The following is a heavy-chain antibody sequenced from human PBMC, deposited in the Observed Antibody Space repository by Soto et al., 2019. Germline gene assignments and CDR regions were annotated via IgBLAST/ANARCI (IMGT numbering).Heavy chain of an antibody. CDR2: ISYDGSNK. CDR1: GFTFSSYA. J-gene: IGHJ6*02. D-gene: IGHD2-15*01. CDR3: ARDQLVDYYYYGMDV. V-gene: IGHV3-30-3*01. Sequence: GGSLRLSCAASGFTFSSYAMHWVRQAPGKGLEWVAVISYDGSNKYYADSVKGRFTISRDNSKNTLYLQMNSLRAEDTAVYYCARDQLVDYYYYGMDVWGQGTTVTVSS.